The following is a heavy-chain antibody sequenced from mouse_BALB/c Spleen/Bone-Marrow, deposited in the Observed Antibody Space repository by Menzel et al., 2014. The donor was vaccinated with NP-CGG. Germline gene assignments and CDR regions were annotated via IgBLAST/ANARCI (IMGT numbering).Heavy chain of an antibody. CDR3: ARLGYYGGFAY. D-gene: IGHD2-3*01. V-gene: IGHV4-1*02. J-gene: IGHJ3*01. Sequence: EVMLVESGGGLVQPGGSLKLSCAASGFDFSGFWMGWVRQAPGKGLEWIGEINPDSYTINYTPSLKDRSIISRDNAKNTLYLQMNKVRSEDTALYYCARLGYYGGFAYWGQGTLVTVSA. CDR2: INPDSYTI. CDR1: GFDFSGFW.